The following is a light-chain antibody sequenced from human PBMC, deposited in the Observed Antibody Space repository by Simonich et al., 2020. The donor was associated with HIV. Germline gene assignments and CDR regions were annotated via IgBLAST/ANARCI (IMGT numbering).Light chain of an antibody. Sequence: DIVMTQSPDSLAVSLVERATINCKSSQSVLYIFNNKNYLAWYQQKPSHPPKLLIYRASIRQSGAPDRFSGSGSGTDFTLTIDSLQAEDVAFYYCHQYYTIPLTFGGGTKVEIK. CDR1: QSVLYIFNNKNY. J-gene: IGKJ4*01. CDR2: RAS. V-gene: IGKV4-1*01. CDR3: HQYYTIPLT.